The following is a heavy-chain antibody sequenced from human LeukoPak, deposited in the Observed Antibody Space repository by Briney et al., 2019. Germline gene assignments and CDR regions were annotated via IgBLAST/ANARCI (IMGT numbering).Heavy chain of an antibody. D-gene: IGHD3-10*01. CDR2: INPDGSAT. J-gene: IGHJ5*02. Sequence: PGGSLRLSCAASGFTLSTYWMYWVRQAPGKGLMCVSRINPDGSATTYADSVKGRFTISKDNAKNTLYLQMNGLTAEDTALYYCTISASGMRYHASWGQGTLVTVSS. V-gene: IGHV3-74*03. CDR1: GFTLSTYW. CDR3: TISASGMRYHAS.